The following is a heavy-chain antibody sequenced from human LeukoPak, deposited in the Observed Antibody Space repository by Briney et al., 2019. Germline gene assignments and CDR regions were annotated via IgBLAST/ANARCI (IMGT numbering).Heavy chain of an antibody. D-gene: IGHD4-17*01. CDR3: ARGVTTVTTGFDY. V-gene: IGHV4-59*01. Sequence: PSETLSLTCTVSGGSISSYYWSWIRQPPGKGLEWIGYIYYSGSTNYNPSLKSRVTISVDTSKNQFSLKLSSVTAADTAVYYCARGVTTVTTGFDYWGQGTLVTVSS. CDR1: GGSISSYY. J-gene: IGHJ4*02. CDR2: IYYSGST.